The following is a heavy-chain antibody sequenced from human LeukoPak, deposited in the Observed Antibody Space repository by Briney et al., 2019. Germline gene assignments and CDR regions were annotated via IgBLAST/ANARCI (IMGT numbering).Heavy chain of an antibody. V-gene: IGHV1-2*02. CDR3: ARVRLMVRIFDP. CDR1: GYTFTGYY. Sequence: GAPVKVSCKASGYTFTGYYMHWVRQAPGQGLEWMGWINPNSGGTNYAQKFQGRVTMTRDTSISTAYMELSRLRSDDTAVYYCARVRLMVRIFDPWGQGTLVTVSS. CDR2: INPNSGGT. J-gene: IGHJ5*02. D-gene: IGHD5-18*01.